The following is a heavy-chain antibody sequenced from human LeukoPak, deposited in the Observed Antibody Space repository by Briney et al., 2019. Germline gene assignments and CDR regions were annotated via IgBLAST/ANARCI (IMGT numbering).Heavy chain of an antibody. CDR3: ARVYCSSTSCYAGQGLDY. D-gene: IGHD2-2*01. Sequence: PGGSLRLSCAASGFTFSSYSMNWVRQAPGKGLEWVSSISSSSYIYYADSVKGRFTISRDNAKNSLYLQMNSLRAEDTAVYYCARVYCSSTSCYAGQGLDYWGQGTLVTVSS. CDR1: GFTFSSYS. CDR2: ISSSSYI. V-gene: IGHV3-21*01. J-gene: IGHJ4*02.